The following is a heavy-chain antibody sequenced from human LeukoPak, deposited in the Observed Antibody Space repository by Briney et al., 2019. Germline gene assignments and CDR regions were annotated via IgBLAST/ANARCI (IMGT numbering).Heavy chain of an antibody. CDR1: GGSIGSYY. CDR2: IYSDGST. D-gene: IGHD2-2*01. J-gene: IGHJ6*03. V-gene: IGHV4-4*09. Sequence: SETLSLTCTVSGGSIGSYYWSWIRQPPGKGLEWIGNIYSDGSTDYNPSLKSRVTMSVDTSKNQFSLKLSSVTAADTAVYYCARGDIVVVPAAPRRYYYMDVWGKGTTVTVSS. CDR3: ARGDIVVVPAAPRRYYYMDV.